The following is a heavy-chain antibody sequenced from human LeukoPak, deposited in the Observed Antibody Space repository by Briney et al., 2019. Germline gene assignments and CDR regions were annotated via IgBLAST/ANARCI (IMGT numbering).Heavy chain of an antibody. Sequence: SETLSLTCTVSGGSISSGSYYWSWIRQPAGKGLEWIGRIYTSGSTNYNPSLKSRVTMSVDTSKNQFSLKLSSVTAADTAVYYCARDSGYCTNGVCYGENNWFDPWGQGTLVTVSS. CDR1: GGSISSGSYY. CDR3: ARDSGYCTNGVCYGENNWFDP. CDR2: IYTSGST. V-gene: IGHV4-61*02. J-gene: IGHJ5*02. D-gene: IGHD2-8*01.